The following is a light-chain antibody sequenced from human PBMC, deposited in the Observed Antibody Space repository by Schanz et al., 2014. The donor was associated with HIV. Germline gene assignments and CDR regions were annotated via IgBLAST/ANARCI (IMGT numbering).Light chain of an antibody. V-gene: IGKV1-39*01. CDR3: KQYNPISPVYL. J-gene: IGKJ4*01. CDR1: QSISIS. Sequence: DIPMTQSPSNLSASVGDRVTITCRASQSISISLNWYQQKPGKAPRLLIYATSLLHTGVSSRFSGSGSGKEFTLPITSLQLEDSESYSCKQYNPISPVYLFARGTRLEI. CDR2: ATS.